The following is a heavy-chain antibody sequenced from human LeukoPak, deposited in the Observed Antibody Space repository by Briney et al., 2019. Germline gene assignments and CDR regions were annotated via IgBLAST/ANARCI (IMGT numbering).Heavy chain of an antibody. CDR2: INPNSGGT. CDR1: GYTFTGYY. CDR3: ARDGELLPNDAFDI. Sequence: ASVKFSCKASGYTFTGYYMHWVGQAPGQGLEWMGWINPNSGGTNYAQKFQGRVTMTRDTSISTAYMELSRLRSDDTAVYYCARDGELLPNDAFDIWGQGTMVTVSS. D-gene: IGHD3-10*01. V-gene: IGHV1-2*02. J-gene: IGHJ3*02.